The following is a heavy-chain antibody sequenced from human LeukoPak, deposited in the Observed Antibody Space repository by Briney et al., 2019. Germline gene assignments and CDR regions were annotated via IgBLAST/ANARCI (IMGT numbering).Heavy chain of an antibody. J-gene: IGHJ3*02. CDR1: GYTFTSYG. Sequence: GASVKVSCKASGYTFTSYGIRWARQAPGQGLEWMGWISAYNGNTNYAQKLQGRVTMTTDTSTSTAYMELRSLRSDDTAVYYCARGGIAVAEGDAFDIWGQGTMVTVSS. CDR2: ISAYNGNT. D-gene: IGHD6-19*01. V-gene: IGHV1-18*01. CDR3: ARGGIAVAEGDAFDI.